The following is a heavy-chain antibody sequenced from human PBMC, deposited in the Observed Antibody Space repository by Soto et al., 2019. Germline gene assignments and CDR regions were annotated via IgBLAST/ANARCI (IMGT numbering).Heavy chain of an antibody. D-gene: IGHD4-4*01. J-gene: IGHJ4*02. CDR3: ARDLYSSSPEDY. Sequence: GGSLRLSCAASGFTFSSYAMSWVRQAPGKGLEWVSVISGSGGTTYYADSVKGRFTISRDNSKNTLYLQMNSLRAEDTAVYYCARDLYSSSPEDYWGQGTLVTVSS. V-gene: IGHV3-23*01. CDR1: GFTFSSYA. CDR2: ISGSGGTT.